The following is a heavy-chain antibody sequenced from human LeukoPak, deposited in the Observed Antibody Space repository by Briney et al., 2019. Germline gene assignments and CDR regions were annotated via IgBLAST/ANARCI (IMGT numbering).Heavy chain of an antibody. CDR1: GFTFSSYW. CDR3: AKDIGGSYFDFDY. Sequence: QAGGSLRLSCAASGFTFSSYWMTWVRQAPGKGLEWVANIKGDGSEKYYVDSVKGRFTISRDSAKNSLFLQMDSLRAEDTAVYYCAKDIGGSYFDFDYWGQGTLVTVSS. D-gene: IGHD1-26*01. V-gene: IGHV3-7*01. J-gene: IGHJ4*02. CDR2: IKGDGSEK.